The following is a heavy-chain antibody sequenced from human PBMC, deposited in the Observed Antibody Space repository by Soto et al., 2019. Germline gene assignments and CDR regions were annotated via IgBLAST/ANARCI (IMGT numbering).Heavy chain of an antibody. CDR1: GFTFSIYA. CDR2: MSRTGANT. J-gene: IGHJ4*02. D-gene: IGHD3-22*01. V-gene: IGHV3-23*01. CDR3: AKDQSNSKPLYYFDF. Sequence: HPGGSLRLSCAASGFTFSIYAMTWVRQSPGKGLEWVSSMSRTGANTYYADSVKGRFTISRDNSKNNLYLQMNSLRAEDTAIYYCAKDQSNSKPLYYFDFWGPGTLVTVSS.